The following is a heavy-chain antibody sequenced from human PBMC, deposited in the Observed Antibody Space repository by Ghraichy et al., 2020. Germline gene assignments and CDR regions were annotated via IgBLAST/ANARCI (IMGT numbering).Heavy chain of an antibody. V-gene: IGHV3-23*01. CDR3: AKDLIGGDVY. J-gene: IGHJ4*02. CDR1: GFTFSSYA. CDR2: ISGSGGST. Sequence: GGSLRLSCAASGFTFSSYAMNWVRQAPGKGLEWVSTISGSGGSTYYAGAAKGRFTISRDNSKNTLYLQMNRLRAEDTAIYYCAKDLIGGDVYWGQGTLVTVSS. D-gene: IGHD2-21*01.